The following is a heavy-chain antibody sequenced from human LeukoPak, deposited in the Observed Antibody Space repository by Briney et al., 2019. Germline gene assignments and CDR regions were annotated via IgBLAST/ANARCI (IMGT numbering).Heavy chain of an antibody. CDR2: ISGSGTNT. D-gene: IGHD3-10*01. V-gene: IGHV3-23*01. CDR3: AKDRVNWYFDL. Sequence: GGSLRLSCAASGFTFSNYAMIWARQAPGKGLEWVSTISGSGTNTFYADSVKGRFTISRDNSKNTLYLQMNSLRAEDTAVYYCAKDRVNWYFDLWGRGTLVTVSS. J-gene: IGHJ2*01. CDR1: GFTFSNYA.